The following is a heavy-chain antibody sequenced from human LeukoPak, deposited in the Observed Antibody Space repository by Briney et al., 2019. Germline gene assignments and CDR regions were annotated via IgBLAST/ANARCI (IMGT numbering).Heavy chain of an antibody. D-gene: IGHD3-3*01. CDR2: TNPDGSIK. CDR1: GSIFGGYW. CDR3: VSGFLQWLY. Sequence: GGSLRLSCAASGSIFGGYWMSWVRQAPGRGLEWVANTNPDGSIKYYVDSVNGRFTISRDNAKNSLYLQMNSLRAEDTAVYYCVSGFLQWLYWGQGTLVTVSS. V-gene: IGHV3-7*01. J-gene: IGHJ4*02.